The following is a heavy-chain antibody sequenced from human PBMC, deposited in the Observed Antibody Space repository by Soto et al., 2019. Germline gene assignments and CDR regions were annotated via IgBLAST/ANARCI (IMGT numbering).Heavy chain of an antibody. D-gene: IGHD2-2*01. CDR2: ISGSGGST. V-gene: IGHV3-23*01. CDR3: AKADIVVVPAAIIYFDY. CDR1: GFTFSSYA. J-gene: IGHJ4*02. Sequence: EVQLLESGGGLVQPGGSLRLSCAASGFTFSSYAMSWVRQAPGKGLEWVSAISGSGGSTYYADSVKGRFTISRDNSENTLYLQMNSLRAEDTAVYYCAKADIVVVPAAIIYFDYWGQGTLVTVSS.